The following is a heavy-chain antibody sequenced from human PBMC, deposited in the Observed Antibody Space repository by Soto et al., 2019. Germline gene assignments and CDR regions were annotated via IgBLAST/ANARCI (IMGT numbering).Heavy chain of an antibody. CDR1: GYTFTSYG. Sequence: QVHLVQSGADVKKPGASVKVSCKASGYTFTSYGISWVRQAPGQGLEWMGWISGHSGNTNYAPKFQDRVTMTTDTSTSTAYREWRSLTSDDTAVYYCARGGSGTVTGYMSDYWGQGTVVTVSS. J-gene: IGHJ4*02. CDR2: ISGHSGNT. CDR3: ARGGSGTVTGYMSDY. V-gene: IGHV1-18*01. D-gene: IGHD4-17*01.